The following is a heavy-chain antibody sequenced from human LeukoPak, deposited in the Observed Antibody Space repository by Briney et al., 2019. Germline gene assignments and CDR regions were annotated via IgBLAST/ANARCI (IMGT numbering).Heavy chain of an antibody. J-gene: IGHJ4*02. V-gene: IGHV3-48*03. D-gene: IGHD3-10*01. CDR1: GFTFSSYE. CDR2: ISSSGSTI. CDR3: AREAWFGDSIDY. Sequence: PGGSLRLSCAASGFTFSSYEMNWVRQAPGKGLEWVSYISSSGSTIYYADSVKGRFTISRDNAKNSLYLQMNSLIAEDTAVYYCAREAWFGDSIDYWGQGTLVTVSS.